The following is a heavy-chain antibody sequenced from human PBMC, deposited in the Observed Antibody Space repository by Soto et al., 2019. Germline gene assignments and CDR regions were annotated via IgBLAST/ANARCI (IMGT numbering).Heavy chain of an antibody. CDR1: GFTFSDYY. D-gene: IGHD5-12*01. V-gene: IGHV3-11*05. CDR3: ARDHHRYSGYDYVDY. CDR2: ISSSSSYT. Sequence: GGSLRLSCAASGFTFSDYYMSWIRQAPGKGLEWVSYISSSSSYTNYADSVKGRFTISRDNAKNSLYLQMNSLRAEDTAVYYCARDHHRYSGYDYVDYWGQGTLVTVSS. J-gene: IGHJ4*02.